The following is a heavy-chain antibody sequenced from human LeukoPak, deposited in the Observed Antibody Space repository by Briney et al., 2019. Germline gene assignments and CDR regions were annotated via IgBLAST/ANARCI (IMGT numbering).Heavy chain of an antibody. CDR3: TRDSRSGYSSRGGDY. D-gene: IGHD6-13*01. CDR1: GFNFGDYA. CDR2: IRSKAYGGTT. Sequence: GGSLRLSCTASGFNFGDYAMSWVRQAPGKGLEWVGFIRSKAYGGTTEYAASVKGRFTVSRDDSKSIAYLQMNSLKTEDTGVYYCTRDSRSGYSSRGGDYWGQGTLVTVSS. V-gene: IGHV3-49*04. J-gene: IGHJ4*02.